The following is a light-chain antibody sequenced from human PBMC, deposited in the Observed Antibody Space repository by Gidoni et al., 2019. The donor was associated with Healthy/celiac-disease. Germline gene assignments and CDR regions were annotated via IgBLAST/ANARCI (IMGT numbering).Light chain of an antibody. CDR1: SSDVGGYNY. CDR3: SSYTSSSTPYV. CDR2: DVS. J-gene: IGLJ1*01. Sequence: QSALTQPASVSGSPGQSITISCTGTSSDVGGYNYFYWYQQHPGKAPKLMIYDVSNRPSGVSNRFSGSKSGNTASLTISGLQAEDEADYYCSSYTSSSTPYVFGTGTKVTVL. V-gene: IGLV2-14*03.